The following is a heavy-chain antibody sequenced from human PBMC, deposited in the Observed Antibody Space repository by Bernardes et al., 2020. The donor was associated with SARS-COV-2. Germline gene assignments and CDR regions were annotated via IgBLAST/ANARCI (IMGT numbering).Heavy chain of an antibody. J-gene: IGHJ6*02. D-gene: IGHD3-3*01. CDR3: AKDNVLRFLAYVPYGMDV. CDR2: ISYDGSNK. CDR1: GFTFSSYG. Sequence: GGSLRLSCAASGFTFSSYGMHWVRQAPGKGLEWVAVISYDGSNKYYADSVKGRFTISRDNSKNTLYLQMNSLRAEDTAVYYCAKDNVLRFLAYVPYGMDVWGQGTTVTVSS. V-gene: IGHV3-30*18.